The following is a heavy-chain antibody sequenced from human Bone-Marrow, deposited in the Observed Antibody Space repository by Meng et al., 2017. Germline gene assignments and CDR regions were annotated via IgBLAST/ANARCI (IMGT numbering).Heavy chain of an antibody. Sequence: VQLQESGPGLVKPSQTLSLTCTVSGGSISSGGYYWSWIRQHPGKGLEWIGYIYYSGSTYYNPSLKSLVTISVDTSKNQFSLKLSSVTAADTAVYYCARDIRQGGNIWFDPWGQGTLVTVSS. CDR1: GGSISSGGYY. D-gene: IGHD3-16*01. J-gene: IGHJ5*02. CDR2: IYYSGST. CDR3: ARDIRQGGNIWFDP. V-gene: IGHV4-31*01.